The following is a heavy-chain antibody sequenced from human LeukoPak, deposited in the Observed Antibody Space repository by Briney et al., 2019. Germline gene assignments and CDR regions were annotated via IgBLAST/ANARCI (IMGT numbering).Heavy chain of an antibody. CDR3: ARDSGYGSGSYIPVGDY. J-gene: IGHJ4*02. V-gene: IGHV4-34*01. D-gene: IGHD3-10*01. Sequence: PSETLSLTCAVYGGSFSGYYWSWTRQPPGKGLEWIGEINHSGSTNYNPSLKSRVTISVDTSKNQFSLKLSSVTAADTAVYYCARDSGYGSGSYIPVGDYWGQGTLVTVSS. CDR1: GGSFSGYY. CDR2: INHSGST.